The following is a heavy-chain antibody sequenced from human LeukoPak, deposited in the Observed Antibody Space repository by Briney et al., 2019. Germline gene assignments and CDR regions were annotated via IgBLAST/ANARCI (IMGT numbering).Heavy chain of an antibody. V-gene: IGHV4-4*07. J-gene: IGHJ6*02. CDR2: IYTSGST. CDR3: ARERVYYYYGMDV. CDR1: GGSISSYY. Sequence: PSETLSLTCTDSGGSISSYYWSWIRQPAGKGLEWIGRIYTSGSTNYNPSLKSRVTMSVDASKNQFSLKLSSVTAADTAVYYCARERVYYYYGMDVWGQGTTVTVSS.